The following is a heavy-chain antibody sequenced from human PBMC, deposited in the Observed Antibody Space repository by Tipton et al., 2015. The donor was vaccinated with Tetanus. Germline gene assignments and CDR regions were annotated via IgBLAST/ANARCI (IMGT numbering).Heavy chain of an antibody. V-gene: IGHV3-30*03. D-gene: IGHD4-17*01. Sequence: SLRLSCAASGFRFSYSGMHWVRQAPGKGLEWVAVIPFDGRNERYADSVKGRFIISRDNAKNSLYLQMNSLRVEDTAVYYCARVGQTLGDGDWPIDCWGQGTLVAVSS. J-gene: IGHJ4*02. CDR2: IPFDGRNE. CDR1: GFRFSYSG. CDR3: ARVGQTLGDGDWPIDC.